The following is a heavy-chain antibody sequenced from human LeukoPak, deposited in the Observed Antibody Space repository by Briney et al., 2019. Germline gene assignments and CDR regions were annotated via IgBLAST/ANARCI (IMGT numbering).Heavy chain of an antibody. CDR1: GYTFTGYY. CDR3: ARVLRDRNFDY. V-gene: IGHV1-2*06. Sequence: ASVTVSCKASGYTFTGYYMHWVRQAPGQGLEWMGRINPNSGGTNYAQKFQGRVTMTRDTSISTAYMELSRLRSDETAVYYCARVLRDRNFDYWGQGTLVTVSS. CDR2: INPNSGGT. D-gene: IGHD1-14*01. J-gene: IGHJ4*02.